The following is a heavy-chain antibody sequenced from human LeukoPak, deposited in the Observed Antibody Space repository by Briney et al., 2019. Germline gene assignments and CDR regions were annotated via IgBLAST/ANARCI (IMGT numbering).Heavy chain of an antibody. CDR1: GGSISSGSYY. CDR3: ARDIVVVRTFDI. Sequence: PSETLSLTCTVSGGSISSGSYYWSWIRQPAGKGLEWIGRIYTSGSTNYNPSLKSRATISVDTSKNQFSLKLSSVTAADTAVYYCARDIVVVRTFDIWGQGTMVTVSS. J-gene: IGHJ3*02. D-gene: IGHD2-21*01. V-gene: IGHV4-61*02. CDR2: IYTSGST.